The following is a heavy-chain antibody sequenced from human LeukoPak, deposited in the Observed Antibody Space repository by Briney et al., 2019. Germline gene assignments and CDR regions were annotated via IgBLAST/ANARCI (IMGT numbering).Heavy chain of an antibody. CDR1: GFTFSSYW. J-gene: IGHJ5*02. Sequence: GGSLRLSCVASGFTFSSYWMHWVRQAPGKGLVWVSRIKSDGSITNYADSVKGRFTVSRDNAKNTLYLQMNSLRAEDTAVYYCARDVPHNWFDTWGQGTLVTVSS. V-gene: IGHV3-74*01. CDR3: ARDVPHNWFDT. CDR2: IKSDGSIT.